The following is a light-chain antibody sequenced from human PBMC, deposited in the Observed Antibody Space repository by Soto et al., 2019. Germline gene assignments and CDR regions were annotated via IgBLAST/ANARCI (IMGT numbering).Light chain of an antibody. Sequence: DIQLTQSPSSLSASVGVRVTITCRASQDITNSLAWYHQKPGKTPKFLISTASTLQSGVPSRFSGTGSGTEFTLTISGLQPEDFAPYYCQQFNSYPITFGQGTRLEI. J-gene: IGKJ5*01. CDR3: QQFNSYPIT. CDR1: QDITNS. CDR2: TAS. V-gene: IGKV1-9*01.